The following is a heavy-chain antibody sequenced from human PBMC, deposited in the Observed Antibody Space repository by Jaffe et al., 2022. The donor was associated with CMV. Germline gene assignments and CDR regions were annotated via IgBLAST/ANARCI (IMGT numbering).Heavy chain of an antibody. D-gene: IGHD3-3*01. V-gene: IGHV1-3*01. J-gene: IGHJ6*03. CDR3: ARVGARGYYDFWSGFYYMDV. CDR1: GYTFTSYA. CDR2: INAGNGNT. Sequence: QVQLVQSGAEVKKPGASVKVSCKASGYTFTSYAMHWVRQAPGQRLEWMGWINAGNGNTKYSQKFQGRVTITRDTSASTAYMELSSLRSEDTAVYYCARVGARGYYDFWSGFYYMDVWGKGTTVTVSS.